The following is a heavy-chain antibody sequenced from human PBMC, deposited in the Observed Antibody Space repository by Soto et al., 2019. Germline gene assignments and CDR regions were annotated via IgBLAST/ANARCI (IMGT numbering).Heavy chain of an antibody. V-gene: IGHV3-33*01. CDR2: IWYDGSNK. CDR1: GFTFSSYG. Sequence: GGSLRLSCAASGFTFSSYGMHWVRQAPGKGLEWVAVIWYDGSNKYYADSVKGRFTISRDNSKNTLYLQMNSLRAEDTAVYYCARDRERWSSSSGGFDYWGQGTLVTVSS. D-gene: IGHD6-6*01. CDR3: ARDRERWSSSSGGFDY. J-gene: IGHJ4*02.